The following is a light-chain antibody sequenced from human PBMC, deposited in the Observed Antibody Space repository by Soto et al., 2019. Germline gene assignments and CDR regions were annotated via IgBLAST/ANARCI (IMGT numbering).Light chain of an antibody. V-gene: IGLV2-14*01. CDR3: SSYTSSSTYVV. Sequence: QSALTQPASVSVSPGQSITISCTGTRSDVGGYNYVSWYQQHPGKAPKHIIYDVSNRPSGVSNRFSGSKSGNTASLTRSGLQAEDEADDYCSSYTSSSTYVVFGGGTKVTVL. CDR1: RSDVGGYNY. J-gene: IGLJ2*01. CDR2: DVS.